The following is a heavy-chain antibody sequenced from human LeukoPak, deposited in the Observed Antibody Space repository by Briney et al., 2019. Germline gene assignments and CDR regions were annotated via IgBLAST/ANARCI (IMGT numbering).Heavy chain of an antibody. CDR3: ARDYYMGIVDQ. D-gene: IGHD3-22*01. V-gene: IGHV3-11*04. CDR2: ITYSGTAI. J-gene: IGHJ5*02. CDR1: RFTFSDYY. Sequence: PGGSLRLSCAASRFTFSDYYMTWIRQAPGKGLECVSYITYSGTAIYYADSVKGRFTISRDNAKNTLYLQMNSLRVEDTSVYYCARDYYMGIVDQWGQGTRVTVSS.